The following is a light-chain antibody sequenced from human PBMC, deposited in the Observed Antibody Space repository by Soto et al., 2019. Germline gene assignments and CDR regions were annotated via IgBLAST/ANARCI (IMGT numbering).Light chain of an antibody. CDR2: GAS. V-gene: IGKV3-20*01. CDR1: QSVSSSY. J-gene: IGKJ1*01. CDR3: HQYGNSPQT. Sequence: EVVLTQSPGTVSLSPGERATLSCRASQSVSSSYLAWYQHKRGQARRLLMYGASSRATGVPDRFSGWGSVTDFTLTITTLAPEDFAVYYCHQYGNSPQTFAQGTKVDIK.